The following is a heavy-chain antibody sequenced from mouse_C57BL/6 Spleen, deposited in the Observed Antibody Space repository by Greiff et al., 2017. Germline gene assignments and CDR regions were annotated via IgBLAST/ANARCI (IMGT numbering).Heavy chain of an antibody. CDR2: IDPENGDT. CDR3: THTTVYFDY. J-gene: IGHJ2*01. V-gene: IGHV14-4*01. Sequence: VQLQQSGAELVRPGASVKLSCTASRFNIKDDYMHWVKQRPEQGLEWIGWIDPENGDTEYASKFQGKATITAYKSSNTAYLRLSSLTSEDTAVYYCTHTTVYFDYWGQGTTLTVSS. D-gene: IGHD1-1*01. CDR1: RFNIKDDY.